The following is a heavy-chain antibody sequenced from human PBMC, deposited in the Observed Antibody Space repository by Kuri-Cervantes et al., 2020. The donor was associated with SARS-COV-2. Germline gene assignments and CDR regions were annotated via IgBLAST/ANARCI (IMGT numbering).Heavy chain of an antibody. V-gene: IGHV4-61*09. CDR1: GDSIGSGSYY. CDR3: ARVDSSSWLFDY. Sequence: SETLSLTCTVSGDSIGSGSYYWSWIRQPAGKGLEWIGHIYASGNTNYNSSLESRVTISVDTSKNQFSLKLSSVTAADTAVYHCARVDSSSWLFDYWGQGTLVTVSS. D-gene: IGHD6-13*01. J-gene: IGHJ4*02. CDR2: IYASGNT.